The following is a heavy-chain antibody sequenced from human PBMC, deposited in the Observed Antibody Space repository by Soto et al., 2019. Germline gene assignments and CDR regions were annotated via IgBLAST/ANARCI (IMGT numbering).Heavy chain of an antibody. J-gene: IGHJ5*02. CDR3: ARDPVPRRAPYNWFDP. CDR1: GDSVSSNSAA. V-gene: IGHV6-1*01. D-gene: IGHD3-10*01. CDR2: TYYRSKWYN. Sequence: SQTLSLTCAISGDSVSSNSAAWNWIRQSPSRGLEWLGRTYYRSKWYNDYAVSVKSRITINPGTSKNQFSLQLNSVTPEDTAVYYCARDPVPRRAPYNWFDPWGQGTLVTVSS.